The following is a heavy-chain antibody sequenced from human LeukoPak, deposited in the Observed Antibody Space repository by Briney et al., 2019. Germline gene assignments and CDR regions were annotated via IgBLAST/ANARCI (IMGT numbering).Heavy chain of an antibody. CDR1: GGSVSSGSYY. CDR3: ARGRYYDSSGFDY. D-gene: IGHD3-22*01. J-gene: IGHJ4*02. Sequence: SETLSLTCTVSGGSVSSGSYYWSWIRQPPGKGLEWIGYIYYSGSTYYNPSLKCRVTISVDTSKNQFSLKLSSVTAADTAVYYCARGRYYDSSGFDYWGQGTLVTVSS. CDR2: IYYSGST. V-gene: IGHV4-31*03.